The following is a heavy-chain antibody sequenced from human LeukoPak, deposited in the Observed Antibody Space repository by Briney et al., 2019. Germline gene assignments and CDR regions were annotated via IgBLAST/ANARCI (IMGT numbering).Heavy chain of an antibody. V-gene: IGHV3-30-3*01. CDR1: GFTFSSYA. CDR2: ISYDGSNK. J-gene: IGHJ5*02. Sequence: GGSLRLSCAASGFTFSSYAMHWVRQAPGKGLEWVAVISYDGSNKYYADSVKGRFTISRDSAKNSLFLQMNSLRAEDTAVYYCARGSGSYSFNLLGFDPWGQGTLVTVSS. CDR3: ARGSGSYSFNLLGFDP. D-gene: IGHD1-26*01.